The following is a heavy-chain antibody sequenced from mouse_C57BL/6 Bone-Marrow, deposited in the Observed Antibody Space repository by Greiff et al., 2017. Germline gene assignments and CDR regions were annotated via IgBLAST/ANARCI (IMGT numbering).Heavy chain of an antibody. J-gene: IGHJ4*01. Sequence: VQLQQSGPELVKPGDSVKISCKASGYSFTGYFMNWVMQSHGKSLEWIGRINPYNGDTFYNQKFKGKATLTVDKSSSTAHMELRSLTSEDSAVXYCARTDYTPAMDDWGQGTSVTVSS. CDR2: INPYNGDT. D-gene: IGHD2-12*01. V-gene: IGHV1-20*01. CDR3: ARTDYTPAMDD. CDR1: GYSFTGYF.